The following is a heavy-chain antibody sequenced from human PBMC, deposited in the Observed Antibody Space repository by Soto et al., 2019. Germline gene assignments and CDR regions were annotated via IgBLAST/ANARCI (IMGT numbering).Heavy chain of an antibody. Sequence: QVQLVESGGGVVQPGRSLRLSCAASGFTFSSYAMRWVRQAPGKGLEWVAVISYDGSNKYYADSVKGRFTISRDNSKNTLYLQMNSLRAEDTAVYYCARDLAYYYDSSGYYPFDYWGQGTLVTVSS. J-gene: IGHJ4*02. CDR3: ARDLAYYYDSSGYYPFDY. D-gene: IGHD3-22*01. V-gene: IGHV3-30-3*01. CDR1: GFTFSSYA. CDR2: ISYDGSNK.